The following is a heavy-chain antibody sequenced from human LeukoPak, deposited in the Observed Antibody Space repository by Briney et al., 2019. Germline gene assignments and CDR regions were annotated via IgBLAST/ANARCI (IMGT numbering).Heavy chain of an antibody. V-gene: IGHV4-59*01. D-gene: IGHD5-18*01. Sequence: SETLSLTCTVSGGSISSYYWSWIRQPPGKGLEWIGYIYYSGSTDYNPSLKSRVTISVDTSKNQFSLKLSSVTAADTAVYYCARGGQLWLHLDYWGQGTLVTVSS. CDR1: GGSISSYY. J-gene: IGHJ4*02. CDR2: IYYSGST. CDR3: ARGGQLWLHLDY.